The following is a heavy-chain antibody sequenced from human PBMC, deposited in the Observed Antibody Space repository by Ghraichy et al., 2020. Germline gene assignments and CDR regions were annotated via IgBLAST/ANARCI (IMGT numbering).Heavy chain of an antibody. CDR2: FSSSSYI. CDR1: GFSFSNYS. Sequence: GGSLRLSCAGSGFSFSNYSMNWVRRAPGKGLEWVSSFSSSSYIYYAASVKGRFTISRDNAKNALYLQMNSLRAEDTAVYYCASHSYSSSWGIGNYYYGMDVWGQGTTVTVS. V-gene: IGHV3-21*01. CDR3: ASHSYSSSWGIGNYYYGMDV. D-gene: IGHD6-13*01. J-gene: IGHJ6*02.